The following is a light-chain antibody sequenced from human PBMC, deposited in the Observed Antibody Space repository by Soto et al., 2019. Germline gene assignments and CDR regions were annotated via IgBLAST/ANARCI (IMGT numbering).Light chain of an antibody. CDR3: QSYDTSLSASV. Sequence: QSVLTQPPSVSGAPGQRVTISCTGSRSNIGAGYAVHWYQQLPGTAPKLLIYDNTNRPSGVPDRFSASESGTSASLAIIGLQSEDEADYYCQSYDTSLSASVFGGGTQLTVL. CDR2: DNT. J-gene: IGLJ2*01. CDR1: RSNIGAGYA. V-gene: IGLV1-40*01.